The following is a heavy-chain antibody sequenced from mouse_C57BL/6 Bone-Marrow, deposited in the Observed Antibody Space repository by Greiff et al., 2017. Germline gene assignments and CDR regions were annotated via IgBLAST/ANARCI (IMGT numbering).Heavy chain of an antibody. CDR3: ARTAQASFAY. Sequence: EVQLQQSGPELVKPGASVKIPCKASGYTFTDYNMDWVKQSHGKSLEWIGDINPNNGGTIYNQKFKGTATLTVDKSSSTAYMELRSLTSEDTAVYYCARTAQASFAYWGQGTLVTVSA. J-gene: IGHJ3*01. D-gene: IGHD3-2*02. CDR2: INPNNGGT. CDR1: GYTFTDYN. V-gene: IGHV1-18*01.